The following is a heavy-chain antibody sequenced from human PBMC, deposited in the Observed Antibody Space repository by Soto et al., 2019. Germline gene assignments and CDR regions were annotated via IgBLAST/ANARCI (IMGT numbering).Heavy chain of an antibody. D-gene: IGHD2-2*01. Sequence: SVKVSCKASGGTFSTYAVSWVRQAPGQGLEWLGGIIPIFATSNYAQKFQGRVTITADESTSTAYMELSSLRSEDTAVYYCARGAPAGYWGQGTLVTVSS. CDR3: ARGAPAGY. CDR2: IIPIFATS. CDR1: GGTFSTYA. V-gene: IGHV1-69*13. J-gene: IGHJ4*02.